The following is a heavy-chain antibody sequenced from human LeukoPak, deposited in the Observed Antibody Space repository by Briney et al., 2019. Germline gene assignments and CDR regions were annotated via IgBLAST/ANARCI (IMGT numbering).Heavy chain of an antibody. CDR1: GGSISGHY. D-gene: IGHD2-15*01. CDR2: IYYNGVS. V-gene: IGHV4-59*11. CDR3: ARDEVVAAPNYFGMVV. J-gene: IGHJ6*02. Sequence: SETLSLTCTVSGGSISGHYWSWIRQPPGKGLEWIAYIYYNGVSNYNPSLKSRVIISVDSSKNQFSLKLTSVTAADTAVYYCARDEVVAAPNYFGMVVWGQGTTVSVSS.